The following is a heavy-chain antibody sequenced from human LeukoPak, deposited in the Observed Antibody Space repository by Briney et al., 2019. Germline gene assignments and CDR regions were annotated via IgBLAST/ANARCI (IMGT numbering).Heavy chain of an antibody. J-gene: IGHJ5*02. CDR2: IKQDGSEK. Sequence: GGSLRLSCAASGFTVITSYMSWVRQAPGKGLEWVANIKQDGSEKYYVDSVKGRFTISRDNAKNSLYLQMNSLRAEDTAVYYCASMVRGVIGYNWFDPWGQGTLVTVSS. V-gene: IGHV3-7*03. D-gene: IGHD3-10*01. CDR1: GFTVITSY. CDR3: ASMVRGVIGYNWFDP.